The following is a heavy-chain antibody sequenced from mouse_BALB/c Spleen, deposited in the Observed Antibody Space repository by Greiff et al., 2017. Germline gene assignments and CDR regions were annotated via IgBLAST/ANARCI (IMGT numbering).Heavy chain of an antibody. V-gene: IGHV5-6*01. Sequence: EVQGVESGGDLVKPGGSLKLSCAASGFTFSSYGMSWVRQTPDKRLEWVATISSGGSYTYYPDSVKGRFTISRDNAKNTLYLQMSSLKSEDTAMFYCAGPPYGYAEVYFDNWGQGTTLTASS. D-gene: IGHD2-14*01. CDR1: GFTFSSYG. CDR2: ISSGGSYT. CDR3: AGPPYGYAEVYFDN. J-gene: IGHJ2*01.